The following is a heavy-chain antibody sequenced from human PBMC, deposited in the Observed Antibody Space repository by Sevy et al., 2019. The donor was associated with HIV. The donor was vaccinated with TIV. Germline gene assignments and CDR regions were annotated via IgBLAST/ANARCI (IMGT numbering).Heavy chain of an antibody. V-gene: IGHV3-11*06. CDR1: GFTFSDYY. D-gene: IGHD1-26*01. Sequence: GGSLRLSCAASGFTFSDYYMSWIRQAPGKGLEWASYISSGSSYTDYADSVKGRFTISRDNAKSSLFLQMNSLRVDDTAVYYCARALSSYSSFDYWGQGIPVTVSS. CDR3: ARALSSYSSFDY. J-gene: IGHJ4*02. CDR2: ISSGSSYT.